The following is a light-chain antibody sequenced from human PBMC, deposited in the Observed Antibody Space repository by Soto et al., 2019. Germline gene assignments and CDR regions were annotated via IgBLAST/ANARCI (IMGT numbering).Light chain of an antibody. CDR1: QSVSSRY. CDR3: QHYCSSPPMYT. Sequence: EIVLTQSPGTLSLSPGERATLSCRASQSVSSRYLAWYQQKPGQAPRLLIYGASSRATGIPDRISGSGSGTDFTLTISRLETEDVAVYYCQHYCSSPPMYTFGQGTKLEIK. CDR2: GAS. V-gene: IGKV3-20*01. J-gene: IGKJ2*01.